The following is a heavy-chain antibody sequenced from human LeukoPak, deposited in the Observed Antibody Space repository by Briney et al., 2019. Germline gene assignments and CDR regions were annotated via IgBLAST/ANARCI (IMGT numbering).Heavy chain of an antibody. CDR3: ASRIAVAGTGRPNY. V-gene: IGHV3-74*01. J-gene: IGHJ4*02. CDR1: GFTFSSYW. Sequence: TGGSLRLSCAASGFTFSSYWMHWVRQAPGKGLVWVSRINSDGSSTSYADSVKGRFTTSRDNAKNTLYLQMNSLRAEDTAVYYCASRIAVAGTGRPNYWGQGTLVTVSS. D-gene: IGHD6-19*01. CDR2: INSDGSST.